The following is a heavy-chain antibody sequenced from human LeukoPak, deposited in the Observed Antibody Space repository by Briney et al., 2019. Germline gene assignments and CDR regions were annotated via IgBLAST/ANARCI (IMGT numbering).Heavy chain of an antibody. CDR3: ARSTIRRLPTD. CDR1: GGSFSGYY. Sequence: PSDTLSLTRAVYGGSFSGYYWNWIRPPPGKGLEWIGEINHGGCTNYLPSLKRRATKSVDTSKNQFSLLLRSVTAADTAVYYCARSTIRRLPTDWGQGALVTVSS. CDR2: INHGGCT. V-gene: IGHV4-34*01. D-gene: IGHD5-24*01. J-gene: IGHJ4*02.